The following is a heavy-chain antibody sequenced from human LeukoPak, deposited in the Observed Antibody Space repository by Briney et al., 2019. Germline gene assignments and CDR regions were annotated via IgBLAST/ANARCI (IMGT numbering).Heavy chain of an antibody. J-gene: IGHJ4*02. CDR3: ARDVRGYGRFGESPPYFDY. CDR1: GASINSDTYY. V-gene: IGHV4-39*07. CDR2: IYYSGST. Sequence: SETLSLTCTVSGASINSDTYYWGWIRQPPGKGLEWIGSIYYSGSTYYNPSLKSRVTISVDTSKNQFSLKLSSVTAADTAVYYCARDVRGYGRFGESPPYFDYWGQGTLVTVSS. D-gene: IGHD3-10*01.